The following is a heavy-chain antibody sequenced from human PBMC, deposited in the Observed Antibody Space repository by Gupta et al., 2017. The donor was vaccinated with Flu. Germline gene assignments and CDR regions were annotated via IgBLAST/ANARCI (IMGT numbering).Heavy chain of an antibody. CDR3: ARQKWEQLAHDAFDI. V-gene: IGHV3-7*01. Sequence: SYWMSWVRQAPGKGLEWVAKTKQDGSEKNYVDSVKGRFTISRDNAKNSLYLQMNSLRAEDTAVYYCARQKWEQLAHDAFDIWGQGTMVTVSS. CDR2: TKQDGSEK. D-gene: IGHD1-26*01. CDR1: SYW. J-gene: IGHJ3*02.